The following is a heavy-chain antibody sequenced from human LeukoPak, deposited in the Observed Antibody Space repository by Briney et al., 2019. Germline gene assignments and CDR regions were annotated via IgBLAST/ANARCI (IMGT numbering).Heavy chain of an antibody. CDR1: GGSISTSDYY. CDR3: ARARYGDYDNY. Sequence: PSETLSLTCTVSGGSISTSDYYWGWIRQPPGKGLEWIGSFYYSGSTYYNPSLKSRLTISVDTSKNQFSLKLSSVTAADTAVYYCARARYGDYDNYWGQGTLVTVSS. V-gene: IGHV4-39*01. D-gene: IGHD4-17*01. J-gene: IGHJ4*02. CDR2: FYYSGST.